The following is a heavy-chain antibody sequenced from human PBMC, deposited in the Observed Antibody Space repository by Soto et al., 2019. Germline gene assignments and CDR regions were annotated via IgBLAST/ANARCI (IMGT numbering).Heavy chain of an antibody. V-gene: IGHV2-5*02. J-gene: IGHJ4*02. Sequence: QITLKESGPTLVKPTQTLTLTCTFSGFSLSTSGVAVGWIRQPPGKALEWLALIFWEDDKRYSPALKSRLTVTKDTSKNQVVLTMTNVDPVDTATYYCAQGTTRTPLLAYWGQGTLVSVSS. CDR1: GFSLSTSGVA. CDR3: AQGTTRTPLLAY. CDR2: IFWEDDK. D-gene: IGHD2-2*01.